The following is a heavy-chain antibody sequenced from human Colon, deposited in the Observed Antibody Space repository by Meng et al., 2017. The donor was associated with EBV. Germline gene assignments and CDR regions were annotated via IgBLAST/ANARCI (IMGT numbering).Heavy chain of an antibody. V-gene: IGHV4-30-4*01. J-gene: IGHJ4*02. CDR3: ASFDHIPRRNYFDY. D-gene: IGHD2-21*01. CDR1: GGSMSSGNYY. CDR2: IHHSGSA. Sequence: VQPQGPGPGLVGPSQTLSLTCTVSGGSMSSGNYYWSWIRQPPGKGLEWIGYIHHSGSAYYNPSLKSRVSISVDTSKNQFSLNLNSMTAADTAVYYCASFDHIPRRNYFDYWGQGTLVTVFS.